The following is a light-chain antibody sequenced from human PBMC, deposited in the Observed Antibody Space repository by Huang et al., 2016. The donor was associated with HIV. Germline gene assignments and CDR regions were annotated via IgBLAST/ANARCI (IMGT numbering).Light chain of an antibody. J-gene: IGKJ4*01. CDR1: RSLLHSDGYNY. CDR2: LGS. Sequence: DIVMTQSPLSLLVTPGEPASISCRSSRSLLHSDGYNYLDWYLQRPGQSPQLLIYLGSNRASGVPDRFSGSGSGTDFTLKISRLEAEDVGVYYCMQALQTPRTFGGGTKVEIK. V-gene: IGKV2-28*01. CDR3: MQALQTPRT.